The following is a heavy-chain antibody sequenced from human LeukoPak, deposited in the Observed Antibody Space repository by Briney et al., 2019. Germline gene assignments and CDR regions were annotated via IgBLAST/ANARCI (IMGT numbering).Heavy chain of an antibody. CDR3: ARGKYQLLSYWFDP. V-gene: IGHV3-33*08. D-gene: IGHD2-2*01. Sequence: PGGSLRLSCAASGFTFSSYGMHWVRQAPGKGLEWVAVIWYGGSNKYYADSVKGRFTISRDNSKNTLYLQMNSLRAEDTAVYYCARGKYQLLSYWFDPWGQGTLVTVSS. CDR2: IWYGGSNK. CDR1: GFTFSSYG. J-gene: IGHJ5*02.